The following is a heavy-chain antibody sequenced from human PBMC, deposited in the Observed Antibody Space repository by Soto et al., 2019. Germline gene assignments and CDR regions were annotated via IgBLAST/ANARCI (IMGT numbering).Heavy chain of an antibody. J-gene: IGHJ3*02. V-gene: IGHV3-30*18. CDR1: GFTFSSYG. D-gene: IGHD5-18*01. CDR3: AKDHPRKLSRYAFDI. Sequence: GGSLRLSCAASGFTFSSYGMHWVRQAPGKGLEWVAVISYDGSNKYYADSVKGRFTISRDNSKNTLYLQMNSLRAEDTAVYYCAKDHPRKLSRYAFDIWGQGTMVTVSS. CDR2: ISYDGSNK.